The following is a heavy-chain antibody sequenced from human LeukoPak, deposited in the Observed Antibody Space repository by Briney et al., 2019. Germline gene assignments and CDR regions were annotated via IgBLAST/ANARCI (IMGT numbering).Heavy chain of an antibody. D-gene: IGHD3-3*01. CDR1: GGSFSGYY. CDR3: ARGWVYYDFWSGYYTGNWFDP. CDR2: INHSGST. J-gene: IGHJ5*02. Sequence: PSETLSLTCAVYGGSFSGYYWSWIRQPPGKGLEWIGEINHSGSTNYNPSLKSRVTISVDTSKNQFSLKLSSVTAADTAVYYCARGWVYYDFWSGYYTGNWFDPWGQGALVTVSS. V-gene: IGHV4-34*01.